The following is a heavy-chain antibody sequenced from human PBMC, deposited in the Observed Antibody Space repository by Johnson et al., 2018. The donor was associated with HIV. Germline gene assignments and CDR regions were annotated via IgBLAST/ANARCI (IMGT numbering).Heavy chain of an antibody. V-gene: IGHV3-30-3*01. D-gene: IGHD3-10*01. CDR3: ARDRYYYGSGSRDAFDI. CDR1: GYTFSSYA. Sequence: QVQLVESGGGVVQPGRSLRLSCAASGYTFSSYAMHWVRQAPGKGLEWVAVISYDANNKYYADSVKGRFTLSSDNSKNTLYLQLNSLRAEDTAVYYCARDRYYYGSGSRDAFDIWGQGTMSPSLQ. J-gene: IGHJ3*02. CDR2: ISYDANNK.